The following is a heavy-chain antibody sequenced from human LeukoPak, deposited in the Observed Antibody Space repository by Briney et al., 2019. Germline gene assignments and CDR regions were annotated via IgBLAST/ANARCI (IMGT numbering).Heavy chain of an antibody. J-gene: IGHJ3*02. CDR2: IYYTGGT. CDR1: GGSISPYH. D-gene: IGHD3-10*01. CDR3: ARAYYYGSGTFDI. V-gene: IGHV4-59*01. Sequence: SETLSLTCTVSGGSISPYHWSWIRQPPGKRLEWIGYIYYTGGTYYNPSLKSRVTISVDTSKNQFSLKLTSVTAADTAVYYCARAYYYGSGTFDIWGQGTMVTVSS.